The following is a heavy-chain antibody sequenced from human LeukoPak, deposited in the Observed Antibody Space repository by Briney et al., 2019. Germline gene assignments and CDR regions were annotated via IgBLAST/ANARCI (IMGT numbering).Heavy chain of an antibody. V-gene: IGHV3-15*01. CDR1: GFTFSNAW. CDR2: IKSKTDSGTT. J-gene: IGHJ4*02. CDR3: TKLILAAADTGDY. Sequence: PGGSLRLSCAASGFTFSNAWMRWVRQAPGKGLEWVGRIKSKTDSGTTDYAAPVKGRFTISRDDSKNTLYLQMNSLKTEDTAVYYCTKLILAAADTGDYWGQGTLVTVSS. D-gene: IGHD6-13*01.